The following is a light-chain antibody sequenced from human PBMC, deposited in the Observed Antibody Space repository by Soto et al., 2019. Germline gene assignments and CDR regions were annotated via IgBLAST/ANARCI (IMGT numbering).Light chain of an antibody. CDR2: SNN. V-gene: IGLV1-47*02. CDR3: ASWDDRLGAVI. J-gene: IGLJ2*01. Sequence: QSVLTQPPSASVTPGQKVFISCSGSSSNIGGTNYAYWYQQLPGAAPKLLMHSNNLRPSGVPERISGSKFGTAASLAISGLRSEDEAVYYCASWDDRLGAVIFGGGTKSPS. CDR1: SSNIGGTNY.